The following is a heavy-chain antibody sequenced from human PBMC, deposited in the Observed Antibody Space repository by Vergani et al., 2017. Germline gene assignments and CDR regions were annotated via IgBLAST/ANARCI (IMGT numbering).Heavy chain of an antibody. J-gene: IGHJ6*03. D-gene: IGHD1-26*01. CDR3: ARNSRVGATFFYYYYYMDV. V-gene: IGHV1-69*05. CDR1: GGTFSSYA. CDR2: IIPIFGTA. Sequence: QVQLVQSGAEVKKPGASVKVSCKASGGTFSSYAISWVRQAPGQGLEWMGGIIPIFGTANYAQKFQGRVTMTRDTSTSTAYMELSSLRSEDTAVYYCARNSRVGATFFYYYYYMDVWGKGTTVTVSS.